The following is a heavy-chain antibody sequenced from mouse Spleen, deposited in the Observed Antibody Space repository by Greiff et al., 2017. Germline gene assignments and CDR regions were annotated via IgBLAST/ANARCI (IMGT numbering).Heavy chain of an antibody. CDR1: GFNIKDTY. J-gene: IGHJ2*01. D-gene: IGHD2-14*01. Sequence: VQLQQSGAELVKPGASVKLSCTASGFNIKDTYMHWVKQRPEQGLEWIGRIDPANGNTKYDPKFQGKATITADTSSNTAYLRLSSLTSEDTAVYYCARLAYYRYDDGGYYFDYWGQGTTLTVSS. CDR2: IDPANGNT. V-gene: IGHV14-3*02. CDR3: ARLAYYRYDDGGYYFDY.